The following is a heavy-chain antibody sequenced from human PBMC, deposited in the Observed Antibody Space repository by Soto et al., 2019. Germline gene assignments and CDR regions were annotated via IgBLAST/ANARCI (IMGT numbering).Heavy chain of an antibody. D-gene: IGHD2-2*01. J-gene: IGHJ5*02. CDR2: IYYSGST. CDR1: GGSISSGGYY. V-gene: IGHV4-31*03. Sequence: SETLSLTCTVSGGSISSGGYYWSWIRQHPGKGLEWIGYIYYSGSTYYNPSLKSRVTISVDTSKNQFSLKLSSVTAADTAVYYCATLVVPAAMPIDGVRFDPWGQGTLVTVSS. CDR3: ATLVVPAAMPIDGVRFDP.